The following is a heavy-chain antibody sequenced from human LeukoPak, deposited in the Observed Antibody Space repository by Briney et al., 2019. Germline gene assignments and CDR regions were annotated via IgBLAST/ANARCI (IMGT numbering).Heavy chain of an antibody. V-gene: IGHV1-69*04. J-gene: IGHJ4*02. CDR1: GGTFSSYA. CDR3: ARDLTTVTTYIDY. Sequence: SVQVSCKASGGTFSSYAISWVRPAPGQGLEWMGRIIPILGIANYAQKFQGRVTITADKSTSTAYMELSSLRSEDTAVYYCARDLTTVTTYIDYWGQGTLVTVSS. CDR2: IIPILGIA. D-gene: IGHD4-17*01.